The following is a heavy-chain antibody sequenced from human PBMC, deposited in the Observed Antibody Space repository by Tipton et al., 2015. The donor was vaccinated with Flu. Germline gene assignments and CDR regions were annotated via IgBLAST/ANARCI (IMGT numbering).Heavy chain of an antibody. J-gene: IGHJ3*02. CDR2: ISTSGST. D-gene: IGHD5-12*01. V-gene: IGHV4-61*02. CDR3: ARDLRGYSGYTGGDAFEI. CDR1: GVSISSGSFY. Sequence: TLSLTCTVSGVSISSGSFYWSWLRQPAGKGLEWIGRISTSGSTNYNPSLKSRLTMSRDTSKNQFSLRLTSATAADTGVYYCARDLRGYSGYTGGDAFEIWGQGTMVSVSS.